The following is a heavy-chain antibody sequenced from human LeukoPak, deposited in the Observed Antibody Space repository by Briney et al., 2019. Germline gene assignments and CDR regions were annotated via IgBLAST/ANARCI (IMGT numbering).Heavy chain of an antibody. Sequence: GRSLRLSCAASGFTFDDHAMHWVRQIPGKGLEWVSSISWNSGYIGYADSVKGRFTISRDNAKNSLYLQMNSLRAEDTALYYCAKAPIYASGSFRYYFDNWGQGTLVTVSS. V-gene: IGHV3-9*01. D-gene: IGHD3-10*01. CDR3: AKAPIYASGSFRYYFDN. J-gene: IGHJ4*02. CDR2: ISWNSGYI. CDR1: GFTFDDHA.